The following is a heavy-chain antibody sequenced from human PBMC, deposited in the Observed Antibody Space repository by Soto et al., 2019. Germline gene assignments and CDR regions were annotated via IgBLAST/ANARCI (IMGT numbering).Heavy chain of an antibody. CDR3: ARDVYVDPPMESLSYFYIMDV. J-gene: IGHJ6*02. V-gene: IGHV1-69*01. CDR2: FIPIFGES. Sequence: QVQLVQSGAEVKKPGSSVKVSCKASGGTFRRYIVSWVRQAPGQGLEWMGAFIPIFGESIYAQRFQGRVTITADESTSTAYMELSSLRSEDTAVYYCARDVYVDPPMESLSYFYIMDVWGQGTTVTVSS. D-gene: IGHD5-18*01. CDR1: GGTFRRYI.